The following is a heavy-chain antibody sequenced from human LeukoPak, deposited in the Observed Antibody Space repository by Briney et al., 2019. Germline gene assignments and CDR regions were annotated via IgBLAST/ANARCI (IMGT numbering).Heavy chain of an antibody. CDR3: AKATPGIAVAGSFDY. D-gene: IGHD6-19*01. CDR2: ISWNSGSI. V-gene: IGHV3-9*03. Sequence: GGSLRLSCAASGFTFDDYAMHWVRQAPGKGLEWVSGISWNSGSIGYADSVKGRFTISRDSAKNSLYLQMNSLRAEDMALYYCAKATPGIAVAGSFDYWGQGTLVTVSS. J-gene: IGHJ4*02. CDR1: GFTFDDYA.